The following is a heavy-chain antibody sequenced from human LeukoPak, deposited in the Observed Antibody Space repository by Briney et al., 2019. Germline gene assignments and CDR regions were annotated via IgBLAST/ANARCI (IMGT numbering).Heavy chain of an antibody. V-gene: IGHV3-7*01. Sequence: PGGSLRLSCAASGGTFSSYWMSWVRQAPGKGLEWVANIKQDGSEKYYVDSVKGRFTISRDNAKNSLYLQMNSLRAEDTAVYYCARDRLFYYGSGSYYFDYWGQGTLVTVSS. D-gene: IGHD3-10*01. CDR1: GGTFSSYW. J-gene: IGHJ4*02. CDR2: IKQDGSEK. CDR3: ARDRLFYYGSGSYYFDY.